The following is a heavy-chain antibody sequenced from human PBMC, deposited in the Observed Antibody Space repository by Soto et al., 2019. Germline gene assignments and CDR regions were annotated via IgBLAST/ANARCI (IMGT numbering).Heavy chain of an antibody. CDR1: GFTFRSYA. Sequence: EVQLLESGGGLVQPGGSLRLSCAASGFTFRSYAMSWVRQAPGKGLEWVSGISGSGGNTYYADSVKGRFTISRDNSKNTMYQQMNNLSAEDTAADYCARWPSDTYHYHYYLDVWGKGNKVTVS. D-gene: IGHD3-22*01. CDR3: ARWPSDTYHYHYYLDV. V-gene: IGHV3-23*01. J-gene: IGHJ6*03. CDR2: ISGSGGNT.